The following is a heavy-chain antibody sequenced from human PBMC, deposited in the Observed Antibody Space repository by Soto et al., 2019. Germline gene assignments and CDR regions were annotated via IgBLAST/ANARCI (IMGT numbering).Heavy chain of an antibody. Sequence: QVQLVESGGGVVQPGRSLRLSCAASGFTFSSYGMHWVRQAPGKGLEWVAGIWYDGSNKYYADSVKRRFTISRDNSKNTLYLEMNSLRAEDTAVYYCARDRGVIAAALRVYYGMDFWGQGTTVTGSS. CDR3: ARDRGVIAAALRVYYGMDF. V-gene: IGHV3-33*01. CDR1: GFTFSSYG. CDR2: IWYDGSNK. J-gene: IGHJ6*02. D-gene: IGHD6-13*01.